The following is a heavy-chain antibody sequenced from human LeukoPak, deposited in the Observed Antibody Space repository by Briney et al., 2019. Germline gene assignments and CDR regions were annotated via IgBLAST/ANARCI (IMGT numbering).Heavy chain of an antibody. V-gene: IGHV4-4*02. CDR1: GGSISSSNW. CDR3: ARDFRGMGYYFDY. J-gene: IGHJ4*02. CDR2: IYHSGST. D-gene: IGHD3-16*01. Sequence: SGTLSLTCAVSGGSISSSNWWSRVRQPPGKGLEWIGEIYHSGSTNYNPSLKSRVTISVDKSKNQFSLKLSSVTAADTAVYYCARDFRGMGYYFDYWGQGTLVTVSS.